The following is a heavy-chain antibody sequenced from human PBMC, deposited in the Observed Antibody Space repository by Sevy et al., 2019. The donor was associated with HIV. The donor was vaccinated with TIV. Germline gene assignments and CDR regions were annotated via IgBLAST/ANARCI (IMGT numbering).Heavy chain of an antibody. V-gene: IGHV3-53*01. D-gene: IGHD1-1*01. CDR1: GFSVINQY. CDR3: TTERHNRFQY. Sequence: GGSLRLSCAASGFSVINQYMSWVRQAPGKGLECVSTIYGNDDTDYADSVKGRFTISRDISKNMLYLQMNSLGAEDTAIYFCTTERHNRFQYWGQGTLVTVSS. J-gene: IGHJ4*02. CDR2: IYGNDDT.